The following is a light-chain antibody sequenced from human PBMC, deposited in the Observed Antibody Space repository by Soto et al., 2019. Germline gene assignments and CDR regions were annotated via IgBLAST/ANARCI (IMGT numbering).Light chain of an antibody. CDR1: QTISIY. J-gene: IGKJ1*01. CDR3: QQSSNIPRAT. Sequence: DSQVTPSPSSLSASVVDRVTITCRASQTISIYLNWYQQKPGKAPKALIYAASSLQSGVPPRFSGSGSGTDFTITISSLQPEDSATYFCQQSSNIPRATFGQGTKVDI. CDR2: AAS. V-gene: IGKV1-39*01.